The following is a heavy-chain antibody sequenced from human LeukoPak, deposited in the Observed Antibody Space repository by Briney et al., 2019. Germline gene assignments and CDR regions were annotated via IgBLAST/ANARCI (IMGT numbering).Heavy chain of an antibody. D-gene: IGHD4-11*01. CDR1: GFTFTNYG. V-gene: IGHV3-23*01. Sequence: PGGSLRLSCAASGFTFTNYGMSWVRQAPGKGLEWVSAISGSGGSTYYADSVKGRLTISRDNSKNTLYLQMNSLRAEDTAIYYCAKDRSNALYYFDYWGQGTLVTVSS. CDR2: ISGSGGST. CDR3: AKDRSNALYYFDY. J-gene: IGHJ4*02.